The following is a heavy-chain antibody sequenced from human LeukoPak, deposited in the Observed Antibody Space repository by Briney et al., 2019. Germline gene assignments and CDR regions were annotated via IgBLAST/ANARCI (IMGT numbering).Heavy chain of an antibody. J-gene: IGHJ4*02. V-gene: IGHV1-69*01. CDR1: GGTFNIHA. Sequence: SSVKVSCKTSGGTFNIHAINWVRQAPGQGLEWMGVIIPIFGTANYAQKFVGRVTITADESTSTAYMEMNSLTSVDTAVYYCSRERAAAGGGDYWGQGTLVTVSS. CDR2: IIPIFGTA. CDR3: SRERAAAGGGDY. D-gene: IGHD6-13*01.